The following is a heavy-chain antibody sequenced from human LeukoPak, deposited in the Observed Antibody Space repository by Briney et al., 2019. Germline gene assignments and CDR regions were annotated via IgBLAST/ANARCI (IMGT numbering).Heavy chain of an antibody. CDR2: ISSSRSYV. Sequence: GGSLRLSCAASGFTFSTYSMHWVRQAPGTGLEWVSSISSSRSYVYYADSVKGRFTISRDNAKNSLYLQMNSLRAEDTAVYYCARDGWYSCGWNAFNIWGQGTMVTVSS. V-gene: IGHV3-21*01. J-gene: IGHJ3*02. CDR1: GFTFSTYS. D-gene: IGHD6-19*01. CDR3: ARDGWYSCGWNAFNI.